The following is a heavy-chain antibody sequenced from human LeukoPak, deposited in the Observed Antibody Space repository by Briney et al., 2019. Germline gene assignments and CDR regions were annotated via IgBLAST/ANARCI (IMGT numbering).Heavy chain of an antibody. J-gene: IGHJ4*02. D-gene: IGHD2-15*01. CDR3: AKDRDQLLLPPFDY. CDR2: ISSDGSNK. V-gene: IGHV3-30-3*02. Sequence: GGSLRLSCAASGFTFSSYAMHWVCQALGKGLDWVTVISSDGSNKYYADSVKGRFTISRDNSENTLYLQMNGLRAEDTAVYYCAKDRDQLLLPPFDYWGQGTLVTVSS. CDR1: GFTFSSYA.